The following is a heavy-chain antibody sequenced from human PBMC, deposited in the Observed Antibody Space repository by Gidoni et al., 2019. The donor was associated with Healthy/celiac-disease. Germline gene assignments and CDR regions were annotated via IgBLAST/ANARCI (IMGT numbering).Heavy chain of an antibody. Sequence: EVQLVESGGGLVQPGGSLRLSCVASGFTVSSNYMSWVRQAPGKGLEWVSVIYSGGSTYYADSVKGRFTISRDNSKNTLYLQMNSLRAEDTAVYYCAREWQYSSSLGYWGQGTLVTVSS. CDR3: AREWQYSSSLGY. CDR2: IYSGGST. V-gene: IGHV3-66*02. D-gene: IGHD6-6*01. J-gene: IGHJ4*02. CDR1: GFTVSSNY.